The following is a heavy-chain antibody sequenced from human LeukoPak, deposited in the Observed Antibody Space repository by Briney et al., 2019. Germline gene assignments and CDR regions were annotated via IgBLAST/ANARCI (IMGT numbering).Heavy chain of an antibody. V-gene: IGHV3-30*02. CDR3: AKDWMMYTLDY. CDR1: GFTFSSYG. D-gene: IGHD2-8*01. Sequence: PGGSLRLSCAASGFTFSSYGMHWVRQAPGKGLEWVAVIWYDGNKKYYADSVKGRFTISRDNSKNTLYLQMNSLRAEDTAVYYCAKDWMMYTLDYWGQGSLVTVSS. CDR2: IWYDGNKK. J-gene: IGHJ4*02.